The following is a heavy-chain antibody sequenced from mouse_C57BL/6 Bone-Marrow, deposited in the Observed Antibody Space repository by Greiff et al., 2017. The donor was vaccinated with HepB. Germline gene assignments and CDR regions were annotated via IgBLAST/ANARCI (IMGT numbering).Heavy chain of an antibody. CDR1: GYTFTSYW. CDR2: IYPGSGST. J-gene: IGHJ2*01. D-gene: IGHD1-1*01. CDR3: ARRSYYYGSSYVGY. V-gene: IGHV1-55*01. Sequence: VQLQQPGAELVKPGASVKMSCKASGYTFTSYWITWVKQRPGRGLVWIGDIYPGSGSTNYNEKFKSKATLTVDTSSSTAYMQLSSLTSEDSAVYYCARRSYYYGSSYVGYWGQGTTLTVSS.